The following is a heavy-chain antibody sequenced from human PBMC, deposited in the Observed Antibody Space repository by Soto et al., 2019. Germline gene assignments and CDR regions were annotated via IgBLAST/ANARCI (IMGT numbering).Heavy chain of an antibody. Sequence: SETLSLTCTVSGGSISSSSYYWGWIRQPPGKGLEWIGSIYYSGCTYYNPSLKSRVTISVDTSKNQFSLKLSSVTAADPDVYYCARHDIVRYFDWPSTVPYSGQGTLVTVS. CDR2: IYYSGCT. CDR1: GGSISSSSYY. D-gene: IGHD3-9*01. V-gene: IGHV4-39*01. CDR3: ARHDIVRYFDWPSTVPY. J-gene: IGHJ4*02.